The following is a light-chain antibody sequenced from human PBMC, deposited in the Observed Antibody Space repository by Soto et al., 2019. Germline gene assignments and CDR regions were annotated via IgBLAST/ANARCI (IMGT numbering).Light chain of an antibody. J-gene: IGLJ2*01. CDR2: EGT. CDR1: SSDVGKYKF. V-gene: IGLV2-14*02. Sequence: QSALTQPASVSGSPGQSISVSCTGTSSDVGKYKFVSWYQQHPGKAPKLLIYEGTKRPSGVSNRFSGSKSDNTASLTVSGLQAEDEADYYCSSYAGNNNFVVFGGGTKLTVL. CDR3: SSYAGNNNFVV.